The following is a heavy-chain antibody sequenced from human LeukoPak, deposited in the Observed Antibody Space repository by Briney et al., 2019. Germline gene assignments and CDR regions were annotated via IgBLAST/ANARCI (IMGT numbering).Heavy chain of an antibody. Sequence: PGRSLRLSCAASGFTFSSYGMHWVRQAPGKGLEWVAVIWYDGSNKYYADSVKGRFTISRDNSKNTLYLQMNSLRAEDTAVYYCARGPAHEWLLVPYRFDYWGQETLVTVSS. CDR3: ARGPAHEWLLVPYRFDY. CDR1: GFTFSSYG. V-gene: IGHV3-33*01. CDR2: IWYDGSNK. D-gene: IGHD3-3*01. J-gene: IGHJ4*02.